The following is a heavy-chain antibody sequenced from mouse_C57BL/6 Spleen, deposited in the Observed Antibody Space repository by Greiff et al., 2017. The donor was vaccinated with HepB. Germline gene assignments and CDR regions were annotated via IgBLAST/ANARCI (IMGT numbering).Heavy chain of an antibody. V-gene: IGHV1-7*01. Sequence: QVQLKQSGAELAKPGASVKLSCKASGYTFTSYWMHWVKQRPGQGLEWIGYINPSSGYTKYNQKFKDKATLTADKSSSTAYMQLSSLTYEDSAVYYCAIPHYYGSGGFAYWGQGTLVTVSA. CDR1: GYTFTSYW. CDR3: AIPHYYGSGGFAY. J-gene: IGHJ3*01. D-gene: IGHD1-1*01. CDR2: INPSSGYT.